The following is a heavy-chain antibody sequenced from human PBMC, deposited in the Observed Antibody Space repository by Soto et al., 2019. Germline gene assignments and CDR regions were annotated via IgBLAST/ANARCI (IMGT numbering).Heavy chain of an antibody. CDR2: IYHSGST. CDR3: ARRIESNGYYLGLPYYFDY. D-gene: IGHD3-22*01. Sequence: PSETLSLTCAVSGYSISSGYYWGWIRQPPGKGLEWIGSIYHSGSTYYNPSLKSRVTISVDTSKNQFSLKLSSVTAADTAVYYCARRIESNGYYLGLPYYFDYWGQGTLVTVSS. V-gene: IGHV4-38-2*01. J-gene: IGHJ4*02. CDR1: GYSISSGYY.